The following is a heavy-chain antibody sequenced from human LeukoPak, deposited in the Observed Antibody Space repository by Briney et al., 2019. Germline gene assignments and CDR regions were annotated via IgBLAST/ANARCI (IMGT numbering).Heavy chain of an antibody. D-gene: IGHD2-2*01. CDR2: ISSSSSYI. CDR3: ARRRGYCSSTSCSEIDY. J-gene: IGHJ4*02. CDR1: GFTFSSYS. V-gene: IGHV3-21*01. Sequence: GGSLRLSCAASGFTFSSYSMNWVRQAPGKGLEWVSSISSSSSYIYYAGSVKGRFTISRDNAKNSLYLQMNSLRAEDTAVYYCARRRGYCSSTSCSEIDYWGQGTLVTVSS.